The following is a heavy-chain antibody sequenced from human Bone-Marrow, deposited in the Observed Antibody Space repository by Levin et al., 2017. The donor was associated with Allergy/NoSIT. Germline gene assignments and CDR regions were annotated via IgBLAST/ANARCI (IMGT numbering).Heavy chain of an antibody. V-gene: IGHV4-34*01. D-gene: IGHD5-18*01. J-gene: IGHJ4*02. CDR3: ASSPHGYTYDFDY. CDR1: GGSFSASY. CDR2: IDHGGST. Sequence: SQTLSLTCAVYGGSFSASYWSWIRQPPGKGLEWIGEIDHGGSTSHNPSLKSRVTILVDTSKNQFSLKLSSVTAADTAVYYCASSPHGYTYDFDYWGQGTLVTVSS.